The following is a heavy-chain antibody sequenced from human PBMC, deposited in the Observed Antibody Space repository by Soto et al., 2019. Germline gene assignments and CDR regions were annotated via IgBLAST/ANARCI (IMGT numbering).Heavy chain of an antibody. D-gene: IGHD3-22*01. CDR3: ARNSISKKIDY. CDR2: IFYSGST. V-gene: IGHV4-31*03. Sequence: QVQLQESGPGLVKPSQTLSLSCSVSGGSINSGGYYCTWIRQHPGKGLEWIGNIFYSGSTSYNPSFKSRLTISIDTSKTHCSLKLSSVTAADTAVYYCARNSISKKIDYWGQGTLVTVSS. CDR1: GGSINSGGYY. J-gene: IGHJ4*02.